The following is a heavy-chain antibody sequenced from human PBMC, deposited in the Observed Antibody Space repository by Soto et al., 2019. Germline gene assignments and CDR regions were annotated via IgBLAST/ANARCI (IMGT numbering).Heavy chain of an antibody. CDR1: GGTFSSYA. CDR2: IIPIFGTA. V-gene: IGHV1-69*12. J-gene: IGHJ6*02. D-gene: IGHD1-26*01. Sequence: QVQLVQSGAEVKKPGSSVKVSCKASGGTFSSYAISWLRQAPGQGLEWMGGIIPIFGTANYAQKFQGRVTITADESTSTAYMELSSLRSEDTAVYYCASGVGATPSSRYYYGMDVWGQGTTVTVSS. CDR3: ASGVGATPSSRYYYGMDV.